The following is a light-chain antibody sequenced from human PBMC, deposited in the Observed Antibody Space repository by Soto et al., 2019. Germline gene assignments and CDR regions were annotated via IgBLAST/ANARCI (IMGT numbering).Light chain of an antibody. CDR1: SSNIGRNT. CDR3: AAWDDTLNGYV. V-gene: IGLV1-44*01. Sequence: QSVLTQPPSTSGTPGQRVTFSCSGGSSNIGRNTVNWYQHLPGTAPKLLIYSNNQRPSRVPDRFSGSKSGTSASLAVSGLQSDDEADYYCAAWDDTLNGYVFGTGTKLTVL. J-gene: IGLJ1*01. CDR2: SNN.